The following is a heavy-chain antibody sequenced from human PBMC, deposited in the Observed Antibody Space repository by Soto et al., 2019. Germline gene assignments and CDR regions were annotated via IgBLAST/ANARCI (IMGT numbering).Heavy chain of an antibody. J-gene: IGHJ6*02. Sequence: PSETLSLTCIVSGDSISSGVDYWSWIRQHPGKGLEWIGYIYYSGSTYYNPSLKSRVTISVDTSKNQFSLKLSSVTAADTAVYYCARVQSYYYGMDVWGQGTTVTVSS. CDR3: ARVQSYYYGMDV. CDR1: GDSISSGVDY. V-gene: IGHV4-31*03. CDR2: IYYSGST.